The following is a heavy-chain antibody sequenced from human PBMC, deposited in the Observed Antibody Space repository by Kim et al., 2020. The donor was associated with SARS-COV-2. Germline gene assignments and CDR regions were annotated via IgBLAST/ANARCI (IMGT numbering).Heavy chain of an antibody. J-gene: IGHJ4*02. CDR2: ST. Sequence: STNYTPSLKSRVTISVDTSKNQFSLKLSSVTAADTAVYYCARVAEGLFDYWGQGTLVTVSS. V-gene: IGHV4-59*01. CDR3: ARVAEGLFDY.